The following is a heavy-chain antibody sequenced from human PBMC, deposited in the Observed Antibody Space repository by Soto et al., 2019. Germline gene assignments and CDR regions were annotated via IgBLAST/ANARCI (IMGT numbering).Heavy chain of an antibody. Sequence: PSETLSLTCTVSGGSISSYYWGWIRQPPGKGLEWIGYIYYSGSTNYNPSLKSRVTISVDTSKNQFSLKLSSVTAADTAVYYCPSSIRDGYNWANAKFDYWGQGTLVTVS. CDR2: IYYSGST. CDR1: GGSISSYY. CDR3: PSSIRDGYNWANAKFDY. V-gene: IGHV4-59*01. J-gene: IGHJ4*02. D-gene: IGHD5-12*01.